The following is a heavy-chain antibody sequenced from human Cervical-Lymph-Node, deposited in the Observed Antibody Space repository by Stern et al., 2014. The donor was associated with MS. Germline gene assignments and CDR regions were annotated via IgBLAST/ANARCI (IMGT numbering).Heavy chain of an antibody. CDR1: GYTFNVYA. D-gene: IGHD3-9*01. V-gene: IGHV7-4-1*02. J-gene: IGHJ4*02. Sequence: QLVQSGSELKKPGASVKVSCKASGYTFNVYAMNWVRQAPGQGLEWMGWIDTKTGDPTYAQGFAGRFVFSLDASVSTASLQISSLKAEDTAVYYCARTIDLDYWGQGTLVTVSS. CDR2: IDTKTGDP. CDR3: ARTIDLDY.